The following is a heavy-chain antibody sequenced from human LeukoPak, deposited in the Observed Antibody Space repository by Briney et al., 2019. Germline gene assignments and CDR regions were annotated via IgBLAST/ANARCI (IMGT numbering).Heavy chain of an antibody. V-gene: IGHV4-4*07. D-gene: IGHD4-23*01. J-gene: IGHJ4*02. CDR1: GGSMNDYY. CDR3: ARQGYGGKSEDY. CDR2: IPCGKSS. Sequence: SGTLSLTCTVSGGSMNDYYWSWIRQTAGKGLEWIARIPCGKSSYCNPALKSRVDMSLDTSERQFSLRLSSVTAADTAVYYCARQGYGGKSEDYWGQGTLVPVSS.